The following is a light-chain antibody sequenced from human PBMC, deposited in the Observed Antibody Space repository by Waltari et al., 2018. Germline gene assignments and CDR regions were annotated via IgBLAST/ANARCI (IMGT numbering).Light chain of an antibody. V-gene: IGKV3-20*01. CDR1: QSVSSSY. Sequence: EIVLTQSPGTLSLSPGERATLSCRASQSVSSSYLAWYQQKPGQPPRLLIYGASSRATGIPDRFSCSGSGTDFTLTISRLEPEDFAVYYCQQYGSSPRTFGQGTKVEIK. CDR2: GAS. J-gene: IGKJ1*01. CDR3: QQYGSSPRT.